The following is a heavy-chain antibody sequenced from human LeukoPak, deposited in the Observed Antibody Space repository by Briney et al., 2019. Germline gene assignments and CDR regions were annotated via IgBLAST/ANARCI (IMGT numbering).Heavy chain of an antibody. CDR2: IYYSGST. CDR1: GASMSNYY. V-gene: IGHV4-39*07. CDR3: ARAPRGAVAGKWFDP. Sequence: SETLSLTCTVSGASMSNYYWGWIRQPPGKGLEWIGSIYYSGSTYYNPSLKSRVTISVDTSKNQFSLKLSSVTAADTAVYYCARAPRGAVAGKWFDPWGQGTLVTVSS. D-gene: IGHD6-19*01. J-gene: IGHJ5*02.